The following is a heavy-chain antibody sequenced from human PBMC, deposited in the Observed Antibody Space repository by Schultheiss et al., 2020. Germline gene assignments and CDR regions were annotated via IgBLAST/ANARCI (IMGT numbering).Heavy chain of an antibody. CDR1: GFTFSDYY. D-gene: IGHD6-13*01. Sequence: GGSLRLSCAASGFTFSDYYMNWIRQAPGKGLEWVSGISASDGKTYYADSVKGRFTISRDNSKNTLYLQMNSLRAEDTAVYYCAREGLAAAHPLFDYWGQGTLVTVSS. J-gene: IGHJ4*02. V-gene: IGHV3-23*01. CDR2: ISASDGKT. CDR3: AREGLAAAHPLFDY.